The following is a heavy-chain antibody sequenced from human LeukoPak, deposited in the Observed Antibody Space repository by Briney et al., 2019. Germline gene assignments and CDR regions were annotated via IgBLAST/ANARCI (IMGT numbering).Heavy chain of an antibody. V-gene: IGHV3-21*01. CDR3: ARAAVGGNTQFDY. CDR1: GFTFSSYS. Sequence: PGGSLRLSCAASGFTFSSYSMNWVRQAPGKGLEWVSSISSSSSYIYYADSVKGRFTISRDNAKNSLYLQMNSLRAEDTAVYYCARAAVGGNTQFDYWGQGTLVTVSS. D-gene: IGHD4-23*01. J-gene: IGHJ4*02. CDR2: ISSSSSYI.